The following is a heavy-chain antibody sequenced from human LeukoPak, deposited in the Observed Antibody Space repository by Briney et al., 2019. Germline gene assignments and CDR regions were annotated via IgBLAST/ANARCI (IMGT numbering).Heavy chain of an antibody. CDR1: GYTFTSYG. D-gene: IGHD1-26*01. CDR3: ARRGAQYNWFDP. V-gene: IGHV1-18*01. J-gene: IGHJ5*02. CDR2: ISAYNGNT. Sequence: GVSVKVSCKASGYTFTSYGISWVRQAPGQGLEWMGWISAYNGNTNYAQKLQGRVTMTTDTSTSTAYMELWSLRSVDTAVYYCARRGAQYNWFDPWGQGTLVTVSS.